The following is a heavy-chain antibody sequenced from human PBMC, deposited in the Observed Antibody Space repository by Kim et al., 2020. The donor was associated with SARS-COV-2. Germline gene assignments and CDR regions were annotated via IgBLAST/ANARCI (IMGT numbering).Heavy chain of an antibody. CDR3: ARGQLGIVLMVYAPWGYYGMDV. CDR2: MNPNSGNT. J-gene: IGHJ6*02. D-gene: IGHD2-8*01. Sequence: ASVKVSCKASGYTFTSYDINWVRQATGQGLEWMGWMNPNSGNTGYAQKFQGRVTMTRNTSISTAYMELSSLRSEDTAVYYCARGQLGIVLMVYAPWGYYGMDVWGQGTTVTVSS. V-gene: IGHV1-8*01. CDR1: GYTFTSYD.